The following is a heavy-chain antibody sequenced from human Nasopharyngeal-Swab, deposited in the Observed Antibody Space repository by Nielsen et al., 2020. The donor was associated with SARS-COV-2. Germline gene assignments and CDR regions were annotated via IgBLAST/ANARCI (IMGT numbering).Heavy chain of an antibody. CDR1: GFTFSSYE. J-gene: IGHJ5*02. Sequence: GESLNISCAASGFTFSSYEMNWVRHAPGKGLEWISSISSTTPYIYYADSVKGRFTISRDNAKNSLYLQMNFLRVEDTAMYYCARDTGGPPNYFDPWGQGTLVTVSS. D-gene: IGHD1-7*01. CDR3: ARDTGGPPNYFDP. V-gene: IGHV3-21*01. CDR2: ISSTTPYI.